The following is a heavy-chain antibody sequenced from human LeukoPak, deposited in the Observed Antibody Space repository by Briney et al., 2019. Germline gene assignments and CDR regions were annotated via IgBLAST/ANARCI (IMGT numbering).Heavy chain of an antibody. J-gene: IGHJ4*02. V-gene: IGHV3-15*01. Sequence: GGSLRLSCAASGFTFSSYAMSWVRQAPGKGLEWVGRIKSKTDGGTTDYAAPVKGRFTISRDDSKNTLYLQMNSLRAEDTAVYYCAKGLRSGWYVDYWGQGTLVTVSS. D-gene: IGHD6-19*01. CDR1: GFTFSSYA. CDR3: AKGLRSGWYVDY. CDR2: IKSKTDGGTT.